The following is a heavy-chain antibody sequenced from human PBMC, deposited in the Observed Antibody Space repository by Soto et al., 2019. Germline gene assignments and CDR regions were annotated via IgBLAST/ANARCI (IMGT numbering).Heavy chain of an antibody. Sequence: PSETLSLTCTVSGGSISSGDYYWSWIRQPPGKGLEWIGYIYYSGSTYYNPSLKSRVTISVDTSKNQFSLKLSSVTAADTAVYYCARDCSSTSCYTGYWGQGTLVTVSS. CDR3: ARDCSSTSCYTGY. CDR1: GGSISSGDYY. J-gene: IGHJ4*02. CDR2: IYYSGST. V-gene: IGHV4-30-4*01. D-gene: IGHD2-2*02.